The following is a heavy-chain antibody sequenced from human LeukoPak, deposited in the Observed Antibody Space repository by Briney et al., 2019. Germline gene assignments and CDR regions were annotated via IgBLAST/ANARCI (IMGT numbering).Heavy chain of an antibody. CDR3: ARPLLRFLEWLLDAFDI. CDR2: INPNSGGT. CDR1: GYTFTGYY. Sequence: ASVKVSCKASGYTFTGYYMHWVRQAPGQGLEWMGWINPNSGGTNYAQKFQGRVTMTRDTSISTAYMELSRLRSDDTAVYYCARPLLRFLEWLLDAFDIWGQGTMVTVSS. D-gene: IGHD3-3*01. V-gene: IGHV1-2*02. J-gene: IGHJ3*02.